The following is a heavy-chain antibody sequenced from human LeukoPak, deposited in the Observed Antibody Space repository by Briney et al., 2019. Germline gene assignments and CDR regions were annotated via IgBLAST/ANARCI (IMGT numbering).Heavy chain of an antibody. CDR2: ISYDGSNK. J-gene: IGHJ4*02. Sequence: GGSLRLSCAASGFTFSSYGMHWVRQAPGKGLEWVAVISYDGSNKYYADSVKGRFTISRDNSKNTLYLQMNSLRVEDTAVYYCAKDEVVGSSLIDYWGQGTLVTVSS. D-gene: IGHD1-26*01. CDR3: AKDEVVGSSLIDY. CDR1: GFTFSSYG. V-gene: IGHV3-30*18.